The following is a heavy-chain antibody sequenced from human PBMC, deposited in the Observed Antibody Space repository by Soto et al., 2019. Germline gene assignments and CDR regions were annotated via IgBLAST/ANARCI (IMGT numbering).Heavy chain of an antibody. CDR2: IYSGGST. Sequence: GGSLRLSCGASGFTVSSNYMSWSRQAPGKGLEWVSVIYSGGSTYYADSVKGRFTISRDNSKNTLYLQMNSLRAEDTAVYYCASKQWLPHYYGMDVWGQGTTVTVSS. CDR1: GFTVSSNY. J-gene: IGHJ6*02. D-gene: IGHD6-19*01. V-gene: IGHV3-53*01. CDR3: ASKQWLPHYYGMDV.